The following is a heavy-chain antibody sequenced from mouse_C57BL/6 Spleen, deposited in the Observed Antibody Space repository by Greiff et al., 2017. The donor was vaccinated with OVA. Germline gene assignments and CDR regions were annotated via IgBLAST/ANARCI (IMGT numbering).Heavy chain of an antibody. V-gene: IGHV1-82*01. J-gene: IGHJ2*01. D-gene: IGHD2-4*01. CDR1: GYAFSSSW. CDR3: ARGDYDSSTLYYFDY. Sequence: VQLQQSGPELVKPGASVKISCKASGYAFSSSWMNWVKQRPGKGLEWIGRIYPGDGDTNYNGKFKGKATLTADKSSSTAYMQLSSLTSEDSAVYFCARGDYDSSTLYYFDYWGQGTTRTVSS. CDR2: IYPGDGDT.